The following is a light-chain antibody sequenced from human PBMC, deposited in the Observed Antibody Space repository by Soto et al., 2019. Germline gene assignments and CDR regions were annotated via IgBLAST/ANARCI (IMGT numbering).Light chain of an antibody. Sequence: AIQMTQSPSSLSASVGDIVTITCRASQGIRNDLGWYQQKPGKAPNLLIYAASSLQSGVPSRFSGSGSGTDFTLTISSLQPEDFATYYCLQDYNYPYTFGQGTKLEIK. CDR3: LQDYNYPYT. CDR2: AAS. J-gene: IGKJ2*01. CDR1: QGIRND. V-gene: IGKV1-6*01.